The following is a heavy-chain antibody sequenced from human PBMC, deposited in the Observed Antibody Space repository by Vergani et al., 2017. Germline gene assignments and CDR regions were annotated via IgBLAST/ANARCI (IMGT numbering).Heavy chain of an antibody. J-gene: IGHJ6*02. V-gene: IGHV3-30*18. CDR1: GFTFSSYG. Sequence: QVQLVESGGGVVQPGRSLRLSCAASGFTFSSYGMHWVRQAPGKGLEWVAVISYDGSKKYYADSVKGRFTISRDNYKNTLYLQMNSLRAEDTAVYYCAKAHYYDILTGYYKDYYYYYGMDVWGQGTTVTVSS. CDR2: ISYDGSKK. CDR3: AKAHYYDILTGYYKDYYYYYGMDV. D-gene: IGHD3-9*01.